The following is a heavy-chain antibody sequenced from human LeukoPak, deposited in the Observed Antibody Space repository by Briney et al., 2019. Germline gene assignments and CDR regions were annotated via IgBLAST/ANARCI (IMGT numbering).Heavy chain of an antibody. CDR3: ARGFWSGYYTEAWFDP. V-gene: IGHV3-74*01. CDR2: INSDGSST. CDR1: GFTFRSYW. Sequence: PGGSLRLSCAASGFTFRSYWMHWVRQAPGKGLVWVSRINSDGSSTSYADSVKGRFTISRDNAKNTLYLQMNSLRAEDTAVYYCARGFWSGYYTEAWFDPWGQGTLVTVSS. J-gene: IGHJ5*02. D-gene: IGHD3-3*01.